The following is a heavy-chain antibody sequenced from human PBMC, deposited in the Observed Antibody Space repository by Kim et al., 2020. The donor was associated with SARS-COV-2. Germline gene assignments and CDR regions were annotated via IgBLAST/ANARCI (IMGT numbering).Heavy chain of an antibody. CDR3: AREDRRITMVRGVKAAFDI. Sequence: GGSLRLSCAASGFTFSSYWMSWVRQAPGKGLEWVANIKQDGSEKYYVDSVKGRFTISRDNAKNSLHLQMNSLRAEDTAVYYCAREDRRITMVRGVKAAFDIGGQGTMVTVSS. V-gene: IGHV3-7*03. CDR2: IKQDGSEK. CDR1: GFTFSSYW. D-gene: IGHD3-10*01. J-gene: IGHJ3*02.